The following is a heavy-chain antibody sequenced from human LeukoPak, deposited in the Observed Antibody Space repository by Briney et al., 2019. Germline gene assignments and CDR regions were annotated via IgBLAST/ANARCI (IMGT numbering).Heavy chain of an antibody. J-gene: IGHJ1*01. V-gene: IGHV3-43*02. D-gene: IGHD2-15*01. CDR3: AKDIWDCSGGSCYFFGYFQH. CDR2: ISGDGGST. Sequence: GGSLRLSCAASGFTFDDYAMHWVRQAPGKGLEWVSLISGDGGSTYYADSVKGRFTISRDNSKNSLYLQMNSLRTEHTALYYCAKDIWDCSGGSCYFFGYFQHWGQGTLVTVSS. CDR1: GFTFDDYA.